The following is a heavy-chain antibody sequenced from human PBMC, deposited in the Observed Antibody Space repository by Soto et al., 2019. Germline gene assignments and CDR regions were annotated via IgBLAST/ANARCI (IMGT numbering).Heavy chain of an antibody. CDR3: ARQNQYHDFWSGYHNYYYYGMDV. CDR1: GXSFSGYY. Sequence: LSLTCAVYGXSFSGYYWSWIRQPPGKGLEWIGEINHSGSTNYNPSLKSRVTISVDTSKNQFSLKLSSVTAADTAVYYCARQNQYHDFWSGYHNYYYYGMDVWGQGTTVTVSS. D-gene: IGHD3-3*01. J-gene: IGHJ6*02. V-gene: IGHV4-34*01. CDR2: INHSGST.